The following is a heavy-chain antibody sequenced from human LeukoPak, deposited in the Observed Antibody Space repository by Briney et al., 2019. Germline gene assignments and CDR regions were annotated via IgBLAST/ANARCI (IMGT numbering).Heavy chain of an antibody. CDR1: GYSFTSYC. D-gene: IGHD2-2*01. Sequence: YLKFSSKGAGYSFTSYCVGWVRQMPGKGLEWKGIIYPGDSDTRYSPSFQGQVTISADKSIRTAYLQWSSLKASDTAMYYCARLVGPGGWYFDLWGGPALATDS. CDR2: IYPGDSDT. CDR3: ARLVGPGGWYFDL. V-gene: IGHV5-51*01. J-gene: IGHJ2*01.